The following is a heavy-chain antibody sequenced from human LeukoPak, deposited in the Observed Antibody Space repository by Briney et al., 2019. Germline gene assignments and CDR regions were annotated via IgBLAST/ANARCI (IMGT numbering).Heavy chain of an antibody. J-gene: IGHJ4*02. Sequence: SETLSLTCTVSGGSISSSSYYWGLIRQPPGKELEWIGSIYYSGSTYYNPSLKSRVTLSVDPSKNQFSLKLSSVTAADTAVYYCATIYSRAWMYYFDYWGQGTLVTVSS. V-gene: IGHV4-39*01. CDR1: GGSISSSSYY. CDR2: IYYSGST. CDR3: ATIYSRAWMYYFDY. D-gene: IGHD6-19*01.